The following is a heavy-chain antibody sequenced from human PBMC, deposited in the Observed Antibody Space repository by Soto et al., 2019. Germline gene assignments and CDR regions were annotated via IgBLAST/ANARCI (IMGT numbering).Heavy chain of an antibody. CDR1: GFTFSSYA. D-gene: IGHD6-13*01. V-gene: IGHV3-30-3*01. CDR2: ISYDGSNK. CDR3: ASRSSSWYYFDY. J-gene: IGHJ4*02. Sequence: TWGTLRLSCAASGFTFSSYAMHWVRQAPGKGLEWVAVISYDGSNKYYADSVKGRFTISRDNSKNTLYLQMISLRAEDTAVYYCASRSSSWYYFDYWGQGTLVTVSS.